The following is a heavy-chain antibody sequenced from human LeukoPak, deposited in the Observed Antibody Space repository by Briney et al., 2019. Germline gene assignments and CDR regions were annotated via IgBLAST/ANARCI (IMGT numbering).Heavy chain of an antibody. CDR1: GGSISSYY. D-gene: IGHD1-26*01. V-gene: IGHV4-59*01. CDR2: IYYSGST. J-gene: IGHJ5*02. CDR3: AREISAGALDH. Sequence: SETLSLTCTVSGGSISSYYWSWIRQPPGKGLEWIGYIYYSGSTNYNPSLKSRVTISVDTSKNQFSLKLSSVTAADTAVYYCAREISAGALDHWGQGTLVTVSS.